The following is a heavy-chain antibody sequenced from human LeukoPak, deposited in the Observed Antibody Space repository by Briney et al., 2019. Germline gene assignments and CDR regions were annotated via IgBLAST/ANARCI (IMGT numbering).Heavy chain of an antibody. J-gene: IGHJ4*02. CDR2: INPSGGST. Sequence: ASVKVSCKASGYTFTGYYIHWVRQAPGQGLEWMGIINPSGGSTGYAPNFQGRVTMTKDTSTSTVYMELSSLRSEDTGVYYCATYRYDSGSQFDYWGQGTLVTVSS. CDR3: ATYRYDSGSQFDY. D-gene: IGHD3-10*01. CDR1: GYTFTGYY. V-gene: IGHV1-46*01.